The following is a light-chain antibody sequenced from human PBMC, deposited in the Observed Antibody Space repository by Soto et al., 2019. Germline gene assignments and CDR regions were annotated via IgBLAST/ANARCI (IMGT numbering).Light chain of an antibody. CDR1: SSDVGSYNL. CDR2: EGS. CDR3: CSYAGSRRV. J-gene: IGLJ1*01. Sequence: QSALAQPASVSGSPGQSITISCTGTSSDVGSYNLVSWYQQHPGKAPKLMIYEGSKRPSGVSNRFSGSKSGNTASLTISGLQAEDEADYYCCSYAGSRRVFGTGTKATVL. V-gene: IGLV2-23*01.